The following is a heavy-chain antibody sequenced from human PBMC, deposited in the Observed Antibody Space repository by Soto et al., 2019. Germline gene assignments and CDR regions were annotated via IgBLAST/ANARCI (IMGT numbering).Heavy chain of an antibody. CDR1: GFVFSSYA. D-gene: IGHD3-9*01. CDR2: ISGSGTTA. Sequence: GGSLRLSCAASGFVFSSYAMSWVRQAPGKGLEWVSAISGSGTTAYYADSVKGRFTISRDNSKNTLYLQMNSLRAEDTAVYYCAKNVWGITIFGGMDVWGQGTTVTVSS. V-gene: IGHV3-23*01. CDR3: AKNVWGITIFGGMDV. J-gene: IGHJ6*02.